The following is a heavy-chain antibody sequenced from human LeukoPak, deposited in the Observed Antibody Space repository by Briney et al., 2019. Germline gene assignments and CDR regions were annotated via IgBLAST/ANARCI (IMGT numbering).Heavy chain of an antibody. Sequence: GGSLRLSCAASGFTFSSYSMNWVRQAPGKGLEWVSSISSSSSYIYYADSVKGRFTISRDNAKNSLYLQMNSLRAEDTALYYCARGCSTTSCYYWYFDLWGRGTLVTVSS. V-gene: IGHV3-21*01. CDR3: ARGCSTTSCYYWYFDL. CDR1: GFTFSSYS. J-gene: IGHJ2*01. D-gene: IGHD2-2*01. CDR2: ISSSSSYI.